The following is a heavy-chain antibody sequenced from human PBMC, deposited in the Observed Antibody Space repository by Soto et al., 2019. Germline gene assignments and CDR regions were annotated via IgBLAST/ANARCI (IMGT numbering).Heavy chain of an antibody. Sequence: ASLKVSCNAAGYTFTDYLVHWVRLAPGQGLEWMGWVNPDTGVATFPKKFKGRVTVTRDASINTEYMELNHLTSEDTGIYYCAREPVRGGATYFFHXWGRGTQVTFSX. CDR3: AREPVRGGATYFFHX. CDR1: GYTFTDYL. J-gene: IGHJ4*02. V-gene: IGHV1-2*02. D-gene: IGHD3-16*01. CDR2: VNPDTGVA.